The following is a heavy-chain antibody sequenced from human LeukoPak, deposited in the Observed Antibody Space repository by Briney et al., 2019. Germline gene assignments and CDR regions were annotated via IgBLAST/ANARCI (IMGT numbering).Heavy chain of an antibody. D-gene: IGHD3-9*01. J-gene: IGHJ2*01. V-gene: IGHV3-66*01. Sequence: PGGSLRLSCTVSGFTVSDNYMSWVRQAPGKGLEWVSVIYSGGSTYYADSVKGRFTISRDNSKNTLYLQMNSLRAEDTAVYYCARDDLYYDILTGYYTRYFDLWGRGTLVTVSS. CDR1: GFTVSDNY. CDR3: ARDDLYYDILTGYYTRYFDL. CDR2: IYSGGST.